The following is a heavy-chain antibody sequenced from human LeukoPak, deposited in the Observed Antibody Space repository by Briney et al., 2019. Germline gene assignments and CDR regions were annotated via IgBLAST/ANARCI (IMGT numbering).Heavy chain of an antibody. CDR3: AKRYCSITSCYQNSFDY. CDR1: GFTFSSYW. CDR2: IKQDGSEK. Sequence: GGSLRLSCAASGFTFSSYWMSWVRQAPGKGLEWVANIKQDGSEKYYADSVKGRFTISRDNAKNSLYLQMNSLRAEDTAVYYCAKRYCSITSCYQNSFDYWGQGPLVTVSS. D-gene: IGHD2-2*01. V-gene: IGHV3-7*01. J-gene: IGHJ4*02.